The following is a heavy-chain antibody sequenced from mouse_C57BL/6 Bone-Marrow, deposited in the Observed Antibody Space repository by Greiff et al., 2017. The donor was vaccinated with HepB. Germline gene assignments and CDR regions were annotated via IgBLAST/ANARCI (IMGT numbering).Heavy chain of an antibody. CDR3: ARQGYYYGSSPRYFDV. CDR1: GFTFSDYG. D-gene: IGHD1-1*01. Sequence: DVKLVESGGGLVKPGGSLKLSCAASGFTFSDYGMHWVRQAPEKGLEWVAYISSGSSTIYYADTVKGRFTISRDNAKNTLFLPMTSLRSEDTAMYYCARQGYYYGSSPRYFDVWGTGTTVTVAS. CDR2: ISSGSSTI. J-gene: IGHJ1*03. V-gene: IGHV5-17*01.